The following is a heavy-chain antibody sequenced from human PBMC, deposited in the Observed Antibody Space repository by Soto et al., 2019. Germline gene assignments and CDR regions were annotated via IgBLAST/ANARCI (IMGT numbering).Heavy chain of an antibody. CDR3: ARLAQDIVVVVAVTDAFDI. J-gene: IGHJ3*02. CDR1: GGSISSSSYY. CDR2: IYYSGST. V-gene: IGHV4-39*01. D-gene: IGHD2-15*01. Sequence: PSETLSLTCTVSGGSISSSSYYWGWIRQPPGRGLEWIGSIYYSGSTYYNPSLKSRVTISVDTSKNQFSLKLSSVTAADTAVYYCARLAQDIVVVVAVTDAFDIWGQGTMVT.